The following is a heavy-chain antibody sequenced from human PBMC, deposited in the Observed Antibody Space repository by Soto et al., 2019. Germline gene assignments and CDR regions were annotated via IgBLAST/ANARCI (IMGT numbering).Heavy chain of an antibody. V-gene: IGHV4-38-2*01. Sequence: SETLSLTCAFSCYSISSGYYWGWIRQPPGKGLEWIGSIYHSGSTYYNPSLKSRVTISVDTSKNQFSLKLSSVTAADTAVYYCARGVVVVPAAINWFDPWGQGTLVTVSS. CDR2: IYHSGST. CDR3: ARGVVVVPAAINWFDP. CDR1: CYSISSGYY. D-gene: IGHD2-2*02. J-gene: IGHJ5*02.